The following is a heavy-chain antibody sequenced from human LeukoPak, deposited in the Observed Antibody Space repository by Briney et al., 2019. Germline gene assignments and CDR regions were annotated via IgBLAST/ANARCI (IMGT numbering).Heavy chain of an antibody. CDR2: ISYDGSNK. CDR1: GFTFSSYG. V-gene: IGHV3-30*18. D-gene: IGHD3-22*01. CDR3: AKDRVYYYDSSGSFDY. Sequence: GRSLRLSCAASGFTFSSYGMHWVRQAPGKGLEWVAVISYDGSNKYYADSVKGRFTISRDNSKNTLYLQMNSLRAEDTAVYYCAKDRVYYYDSSGSFDYWGQGTLVTVSS. J-gene: IGHJ4*02.